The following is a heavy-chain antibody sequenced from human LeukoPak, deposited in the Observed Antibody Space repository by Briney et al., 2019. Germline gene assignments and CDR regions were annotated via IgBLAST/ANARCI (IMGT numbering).Heavy chain of an antibody. D-gene: IGHD4-17*01. CDR3: AKEEDYGDYTDY. CDR2: ISYDGSNK. Sequence: PGRCLRLSCAAAGVTFSSYGMHSVRQAPGKRLEWVAVISYDGSNKYYADSVKGRFTISRDNSKNTLYLQMNSLRAEDTAVYYCAKEEDYGDYTDYWGQGTLVTVSS. CDR1: GVTFSSYG. J-gene: IGHJ4*02. V-gene: IGHV3-30*18.